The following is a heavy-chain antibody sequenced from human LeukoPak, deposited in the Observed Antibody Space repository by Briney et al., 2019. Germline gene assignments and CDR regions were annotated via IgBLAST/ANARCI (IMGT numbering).Heavy chain of an antibody. Sequence: SQTLSLTCTVSGGSISSGSYFWNWIRQPAGKGLGWIGHIYTSGSTNYSPSLKSRVTISVDTSKNQFSLNLSSVTAADTAIYYCAVWSDGRWFDPWGQGTLVTVSS. CDR2: IYTSGST. D-gene: IGHD3-3*01. CDR1: GGSISSGSYF. CDR3: AVWSDGRWFDP. V-gene: IGHV4-61*09. J-gene: IGHJ5*02.